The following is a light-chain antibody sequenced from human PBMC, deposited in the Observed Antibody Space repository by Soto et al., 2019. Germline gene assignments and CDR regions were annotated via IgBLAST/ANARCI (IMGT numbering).Light chain of an antibody. Sequence: DIQMTQSPSSLSASVGNRVTITCQASQDIATYLNWYQQKPGKAPNLLIYDASNLETGVPSRFSGGGSGTDFTLTISSLQPEDFGTYYCQQSYTSPVTFGGGTKVDIK. CDR1: QDIATY. J-gene: IGKJ4*01. V-gene: IGKV1-33*01. CDR3: QQSYTSPVT. CDR2: DAS.